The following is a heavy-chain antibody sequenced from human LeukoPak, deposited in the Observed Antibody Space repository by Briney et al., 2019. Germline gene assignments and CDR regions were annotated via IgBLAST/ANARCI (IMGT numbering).Heavy chain of an antibody. D-gene: IGHD6-6*01. CDR1: SGSISSGDHY. Sequence: SETLSLTCTVSSGSISSGDHYWSWIRQPPGKGLEWIGYIYYSGSTNYNPSLKSRVTISVDTSKNQFSLKLSSVTAADTAVYFCARGGAVRFFDYWGQGTLVTVSS. V-gene: IGHV4-61*08. CDR3: ARGGAVRFFDY. J-gene: IGHJ4*02. CDR2: IYYSGST.